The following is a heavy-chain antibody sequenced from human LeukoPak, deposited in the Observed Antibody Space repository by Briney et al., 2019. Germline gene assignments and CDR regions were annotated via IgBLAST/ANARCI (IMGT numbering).Heavy chain of an antibody. Sequence: SVRVSCKTSGYMFTSYGISWIRQAPGQGLEWMGGIIPIFGTANYAQKFQGRVTITADESTSTAYMELSSLRSEDTAVYYCVRVISTAATYFRYAFDIWGQGTMVTVSS. V-gene: IGHV1-69*13. CDR2: IIPIFGTA. J-gene: IGHJ3*02. CDR1: GYMFTSYG. D-gene: IGHD3-22*01. CDR3: VRVISTAATYFRYAFDI.